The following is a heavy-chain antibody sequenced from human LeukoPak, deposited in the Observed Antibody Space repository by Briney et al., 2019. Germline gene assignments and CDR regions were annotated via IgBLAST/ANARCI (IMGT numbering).Heavy chain of an antibody. Sequence: GGSLRLSCAASGFTFSSYGMNWVRQAPGKGLEWVSYISSSSSYIYYADSVKGRFTISRDNAKNSLYLRLNSLRAEDTAVYYCASDRVTMIRGVTALDYWGQGTLVTASS. CDR3: ASDRVTMIRGVTALDY. CDR2: ISSSSSYI. V-gene: IGHV3-21*01. CDR1: GFTFSSYG. J-gene: IGHJ4*02. D-gene: IGHD3-10*01.